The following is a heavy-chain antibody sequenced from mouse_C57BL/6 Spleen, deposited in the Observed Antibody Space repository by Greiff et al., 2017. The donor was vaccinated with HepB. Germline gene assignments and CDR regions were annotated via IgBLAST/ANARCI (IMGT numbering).Heavy chain of an antibody. Sequence: VQLKQSGAELVRPGASVKLSCTASGFNIKDDYMHWVKQRPEQGLEWIGWIDPENGDTEYASKFQGKATITADTSSNTAYLQLSSLTSEDTAVYYCTTEGVTTVVDFDYWGQGTTLTVSS. CDR3: TTEGVTTVVDFDY. J-gene: IGHJ2*01. V-gene: IGHV14-4*01. CDR2: IDPENGDT. D-gene: IGHD1-1*01. CDR1: GFNIKDDY.